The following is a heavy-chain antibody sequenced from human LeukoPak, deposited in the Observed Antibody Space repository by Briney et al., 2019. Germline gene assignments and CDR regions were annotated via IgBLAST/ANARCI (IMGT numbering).Heavy chain of an antibody. CDR3: ARDSPGGSGYYLDY. CDR1: GFTVSSNY. J-gene: IGHJ4*02. D-gene: IGHD3-22*01. CDR2: IYSGGGT. V-gene: IGHV3-66*01. Sequence: GGSLRLSCAASGFTVSSNYMSWVRQAPGKGLEWVSVIYSGGGTYYADSVKGRFTISRDNSKNTLYLQMNSLRAEDTAVYYCARDSPGGSGYYLDYWGQGTLVTVSS.